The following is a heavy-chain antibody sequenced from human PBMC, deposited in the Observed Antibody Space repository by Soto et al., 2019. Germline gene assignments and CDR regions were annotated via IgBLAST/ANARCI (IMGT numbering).Heavy chain of an antibody. Sequence: QVQLVESGGGVVQPGKSLRLACAASGFTFSTYAMHWVRQAPGKGLKWVAVISYDGSDKYYADSVTGQFSISRDNSKTTLYLQMNSLRAEDTAVYYCARGYSSAIVSAFDIWGQGTMVTVSS. CDR3: ARGYSSAIVSAFDI. CDR1: GFTFSTYA. D-gene: IGHD6-19*01. J-gene: IGHJ3*02. V-gene: IGHV3-30-3*01. CDR2: ISYDGSDK.